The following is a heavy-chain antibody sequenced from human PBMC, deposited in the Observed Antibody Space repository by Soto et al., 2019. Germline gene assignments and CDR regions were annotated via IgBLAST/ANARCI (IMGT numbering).Heavy chain of an antibody. CDR3: ARGIVGATPGGRYYFDY. Sequence: GGSLRLSCVASGFTFSNFWMNWVRQAPGKGLEWVANINQDGSDTRYVDSVKGRFTISRDNSKNTLYLQMNSLRAEDTAVYYCARGIVGATPGGRYYFDYWGQGTLVTVSS. CDR1: GFTFSNFW. CDR2: INQDGSDT. J-gene: IGHJ4*02. D-gene: IGHD1-26*01. V-gene: IGHV3-7*02.